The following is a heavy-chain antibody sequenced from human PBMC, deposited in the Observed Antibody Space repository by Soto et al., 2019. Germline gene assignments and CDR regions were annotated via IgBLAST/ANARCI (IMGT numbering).Heavy chain of an antibody. V-gene: IGHV3-11*01. Sequence: QVQLVKSGGGLVKPGGSLRLSCAASGLTFSDCYMNWIRQAPGKGLEWVSYISSSGSSINYAGSVKGRFTISRDNAKNSLYLQMNSLRAEDTAIYYCARIRFGEWGYAMDVWGQGTTVTVSS. CDR3: ARIRFGEWGYAMDV. J-gene: IGHJ6*02. D-gene: IGHD3-10*01. CDR2: ISSSGSSI. CDR1: GLTFSDCY.